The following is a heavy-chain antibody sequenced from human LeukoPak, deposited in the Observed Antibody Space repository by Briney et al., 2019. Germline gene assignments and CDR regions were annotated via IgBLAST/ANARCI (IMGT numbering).Heavy chain of an antibody. D-gene: IGHD4-23*01. Sequence: PSETLSLTCAVYGGSFSGYYWSWIRQPPGKGLEWIGEINHSGSTNHNPSLKSRVTISVDTSKNQFSLKLSSVTAADTAVYYCARAIYGGPVYYYYMDVWGKGTTVTVSS. CDR2: INHSGST. CDR3: ARAIYGGPVYYYYMDV. J-gene: IGHJ6*03. V-gene: IGHV4-34*01. CDR1: GGSFSGYY.